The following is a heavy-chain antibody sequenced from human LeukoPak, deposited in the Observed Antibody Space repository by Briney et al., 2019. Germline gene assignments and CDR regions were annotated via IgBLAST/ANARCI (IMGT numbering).Heavy chain of an antibody. CDR1: GFTFSDAW. Sequence: GGSLRLSCVGSGFTFSDAWMSWVRQAPGKGLEWVGRIKSKSDGGTIDYAAPVKGRSTISRDDSRNTLYLLMNSLKTEDTAVCYCTTRRQDGWWGQGTLVTVS. J-gene: IGHJ4*02. V-gene: IGHV3-15*01. CDR3: TTRRQDGW. CDR2: IKSKSDGGTI. D-gene: IGHD2-15*01.